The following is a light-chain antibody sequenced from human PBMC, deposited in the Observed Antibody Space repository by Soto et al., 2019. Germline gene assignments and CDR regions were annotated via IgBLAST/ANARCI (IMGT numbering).Light chain of an antibody. CDR3: ETWDSNTR. V-gene: IGLV4-60*02. CDR1: SGHSTYI. J-gene: IGLJ3*02. Sequence: QPVLTQSSSASASLGSSVKLTCTLSSGHSTYIIAWHQQQPGKAPRYLMKLEGSGSYNKGSGVPDRFSGSSSGADRYLTISNLQFEDEAGYHCETWDSNTRFGGGTLLTVL. CDR2: LEGSGSY.